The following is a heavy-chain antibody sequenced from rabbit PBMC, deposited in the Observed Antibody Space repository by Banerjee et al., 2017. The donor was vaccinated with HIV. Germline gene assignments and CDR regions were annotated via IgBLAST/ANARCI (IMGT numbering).Heavy chain of an antibody. CDR1: GFDFSSSYY. Sequence: QEQLVESGGGLVQPEGSLTLTCTASGFDFSSSYYMCWVRQAPGKGLEWISCIYTGSSGSTCYASWAKGRFTISKTSSTTVTLQMTSLTAADTATYFCARAGYGGYGLNLWGQGTLVTVS. J-gene: IGHJ3*01. V-gene: IGHV1S45*01. CDR2: IYTGSSGST. CDR3: ARAGYGGYGLNL. D-gene: IGHD6-1*01.